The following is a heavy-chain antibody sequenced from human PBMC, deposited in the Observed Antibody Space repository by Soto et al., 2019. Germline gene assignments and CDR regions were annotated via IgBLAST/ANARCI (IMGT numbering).Heavy chain of an antibody. D-gene: IGHD2-2*01. V-gene: IGHV4-34*01. Sequence: QVQLQQWGAGLLKPSETLSLTCAVYGGSFSGYYWSWIRQPPGKGLEWIGEINPSGSTNYNPSLKSRVTISVDTSKNQFSLKLSSVTAADTAVYYCARGGEIVVVPAAMLNYFDYWGQGTLVTVSS. CDR3: ARGGEIVVVPAAMLNYFDY. CDR2: INPSGST. CDR1: GGSFSGYY. J-gene: IGHJ4*02.